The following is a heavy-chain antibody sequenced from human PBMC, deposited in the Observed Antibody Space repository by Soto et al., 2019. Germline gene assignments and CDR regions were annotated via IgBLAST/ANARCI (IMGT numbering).Heavy chain of an antibody. J-gene: IGHJ6*02. D-gene: IGHD6-13*01. CDR2: IIPIFGTA. Sequence: SVKVSCKASGGTFSSYAISWVRQAPGQGLEWMGGIIPIFGTANYAQKFQGRVTITADESTSTAYMELSSLRSEDTAVYYCARVNGSSWTYYYYYYGMDVWGQGTTVTISS. V-gene: IGHV1-69*13. CDR3: ARVNGSSWTYYYYYYGMDV. CDR1: GGTFSSYA.